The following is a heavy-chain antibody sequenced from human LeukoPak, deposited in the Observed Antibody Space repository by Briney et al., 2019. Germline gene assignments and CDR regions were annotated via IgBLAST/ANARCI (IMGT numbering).Heavy chain of an antibody. CDR1: GFTVSSNY. V-gene: IGHV3-53*01. D-gene: IGHD4-23*01. CDR3: ARDYGSNSKLDQ. CDR2: IYSGGST. Sequence: GGCLRLSCAASGFTVSSNYMSWVRQAPGKGLEWVSVIYSGGSTYYADSVKGRFTIFRDNSKNTLYLQMNSLRAEDTAVYYCARDYGSNSKLDQGGQGNVVTVSS. J-gene: IGHJ4*02.